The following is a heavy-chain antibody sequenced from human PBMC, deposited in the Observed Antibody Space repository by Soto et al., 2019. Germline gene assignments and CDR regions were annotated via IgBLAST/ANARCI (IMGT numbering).Heavy chain of an antibody. CDR1: GFTFSDYY. CDR2: ISSSGSTI. V-gene: IGHV3-11*01. D-gene: IGHD3-9*01. CDR3: ARAPPTTCYFYLLSAEGYYYYYMDV. Sequence: PGGSLRLSCAASGFTFSDYYMSWIRQAPGKGLEWVSYISSSGSTIYYADSVKGRFTISRDNAKNSLYLQMNSLRAEDTAVYYCARAPPTTCYFYLLSAEGYYYYYMDVWGKGTTVTVSS. J-gene: IGHJ6*03.